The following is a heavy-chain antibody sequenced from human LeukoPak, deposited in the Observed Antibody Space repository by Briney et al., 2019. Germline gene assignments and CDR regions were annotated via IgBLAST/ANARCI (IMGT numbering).Heavy chain of an antibody. V-gene: IGHV3-21*01. CDR3: ARDISGAGLLSNYYGMDV. Sequence: SGGSLRLSCAASGFTFSSYSMNWVRQAPGKGLEWVSSISSRSSYIYYADSVKGRFTISRDNAKNSLYLQMNSLRAEDTAVYYCARDISGAGLLSNYYGMDVWGQGTTVTVSS. CDR2: ISSRSSYI. D-gene: IGHD6-13*01. J-gene: IGHJ6*02. CDR1: GFTFSSYS.